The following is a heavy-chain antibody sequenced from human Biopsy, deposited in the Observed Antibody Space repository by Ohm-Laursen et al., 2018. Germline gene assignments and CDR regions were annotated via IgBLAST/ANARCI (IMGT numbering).Heavy chain of an antibody. J-gene: IGHJ3*02. Sequence: GQTLSLTCAASGFGMYAMHWVRQPPGKGLEWLAVIAYDGSNKYYAESVKGRFTISRDRSRDTVHLQMNSLRYEDTALYYCAKDGGQWLGGAFDIWGHGTMVGVSS. D-gene: IGHD6-19*01. CDR2: IAYDGSNK. CDR1: GFGMYA. CDR3: AKDGGQWLGGAFDI. V-gene: IGHV3-30*18.